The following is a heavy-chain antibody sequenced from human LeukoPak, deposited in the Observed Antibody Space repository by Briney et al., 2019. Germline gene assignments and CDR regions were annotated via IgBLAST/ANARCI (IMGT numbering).Heavy chain of an antibody. CDR1: GYTFTSYG. Sequence: GASVKVSCKASGYTFTSYGISWVRQAPGQGLEWMGRIIPILGIANYAQKFQGRVTITADKSTSTAYMELSSLRSEDTAVYYCARDRCSSSCPGRDAFDIWGQGTMVTVSS. V-gene: IGHV1-69*04. CDR3: ARDRCSSSCPGRDAFDI. CDR2: IIPILGIA. D-gene: IGHD6-13*01. J-gene: IGHJ3*02.